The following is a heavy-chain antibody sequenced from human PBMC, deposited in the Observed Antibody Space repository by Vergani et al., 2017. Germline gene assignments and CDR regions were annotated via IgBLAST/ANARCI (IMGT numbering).Heavy chain of an antibody. J-gene: IGHJ2*01. CDR2: IFYSGTT. V-gene: IGHV4-30-4*08. CDR1: GGSISSGDHC. Sequence: QVQLQESGPGVVKPSQTLSLTFAVSGGSISSGDHCWTWIRQRPGKGLEWLGYIFYSGTTYHNPSLKSRVSVSLDTSKNRFSLNLTSVAATDTAVYYCARSQGDYWYFDLWGPGSLVTVSS. CDR3: ARSQGDYWYFDL. D-gene: IGHD2-21*01.